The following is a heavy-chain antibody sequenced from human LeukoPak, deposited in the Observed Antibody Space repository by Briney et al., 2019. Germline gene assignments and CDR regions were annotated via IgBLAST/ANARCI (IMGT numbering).Heavy chain of an antibody. J-gene: IGHJ4*02. D-gene: IGHD2-15*01. CDR1: GGSISSGSYY. CDR3: ARSYCTSGSCYSGYFDH. CDR2: IYTSGST. Sequence: PSQTLSLTCTVSGGSISSGSYYWSWIRQPAGKGLEWIGRIYTSGSTNYNPSLKSRLTISVDTSKNQFSLKSNSVTAADTAVYYCARSYCTSGSCYSGYFDHRGQGALVTVSS. V-gene: IGHV4-61*02.